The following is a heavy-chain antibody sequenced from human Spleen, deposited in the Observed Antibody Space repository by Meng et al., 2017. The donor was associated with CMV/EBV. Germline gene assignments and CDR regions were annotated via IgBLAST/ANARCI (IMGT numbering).Heavy chain of an antibody. Sequence: GESLKISCTAFQFPFSGHSMNWVRQAPGKGLEWVSSISGGSTYIYYADSVKGRFTISRDNSKNMLYLQMNSLRAEGTAVYYCAKIPHYDFWSGYYDPQYNYGMDVWGQGTTVTVSS. J-gene: IGHJ6*02. V-gene: IGHV3-21*04. CDR3: AKIPHYDFWSGYYDPQYNYGMDV. CDR1: QFPFSGHS. CDR2: ISGGSTYI. D-gene: IGHD3-3*01.